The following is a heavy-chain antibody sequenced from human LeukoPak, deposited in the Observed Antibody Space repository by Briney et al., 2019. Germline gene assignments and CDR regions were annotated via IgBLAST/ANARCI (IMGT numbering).Heavy chain of an antibody. CDR3: VKDKYPVVVAATLDY. V-gene: IGHV3-64D*09. Sequence: GGSLRLSCSASGFIFSNYAMHWVRPAPGKDLEYVSAISSNGGSTYYADSVKGRFIIYRDNSKNTLYLQMSSLRAEDTAVYYCVKDKYPVVVAATLDYWGQGALVTVSS. D-gene: IGHD2-15*01. CDR1: GFIFSNYA. J-gene: IGHJ4*02. CDR2: ISSNGGST.